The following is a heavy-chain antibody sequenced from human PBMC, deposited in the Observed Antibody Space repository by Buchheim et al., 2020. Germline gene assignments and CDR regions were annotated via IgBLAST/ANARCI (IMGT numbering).Heavy chain of an antibody. CDR3: AREDPITMIVVGGAFDI. Sequence: EVQLVESGGGLVQPGGSLRLSCAASGFTFSSYEMNWVRQAPGKGLEWVSYISSSGSTIYYADSVKGRFTISRDNAKNSLYLQMNSLRAEDTAVYYCAREDPITMIVVGGAFDIWGQGT. CDR2: ISSSGSTI. D-gene: IGHD3-22*01. CDR1: GFTFSSYE. V-gene: IGHV3-48*03. J-gene: IGHJ3*02.